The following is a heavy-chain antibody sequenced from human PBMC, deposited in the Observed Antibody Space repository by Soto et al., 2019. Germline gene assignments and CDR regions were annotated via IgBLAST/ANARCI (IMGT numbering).Heavy chain of an antibody. CDR2: IYYSGST. J-gene: IGHJ6*02. CDR3: ARFRLTGTTIGYYYYGMDV. D-gene: IGHD1-7*01. V-gene: IGHV4-31*03. Sequence: SETLSLTCTVSGGSISSGGYYWSWIRQHPGKGLEWIGYIYYSGSTYYNPSLKSRVTISVDTSKNQFSLKLSSVTAADTAVYYCARFRLTGTTIGYYYYGMDVWGQGTTVTVSS. CDR1: GGSISSGGYY.